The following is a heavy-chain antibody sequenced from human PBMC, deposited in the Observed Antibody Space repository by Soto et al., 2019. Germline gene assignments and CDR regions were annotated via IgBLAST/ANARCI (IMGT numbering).Heavy chain of an antibody. Sequence: QVQLVESGGGVVQPARSLRLSCAATGFTFSKHAMHWVRQAPGKGLEWVAVASHDGNIKYYADSVKGRFTISRDNSKNTLSLQMNSLAPEDTATYYCASDQPTCCYYGMDVWGQGTTVTVSS. V-gene: IGHV3-30-3*01. CDR3: ASDQPTCCYYGMDV. J-gene: IGHJ6*02. CDR1: GFTFSKHA. CDR2: ASHDGNIK. D-gene: IGHD2-2*01.